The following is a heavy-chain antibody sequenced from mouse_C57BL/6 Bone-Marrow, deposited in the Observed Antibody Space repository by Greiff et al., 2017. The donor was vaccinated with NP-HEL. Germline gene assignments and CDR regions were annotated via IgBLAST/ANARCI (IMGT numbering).Heavy chain of an antibody. Sequence: EVQLQESGPGLVKPSQSLSLTCSVTGYSITSGYYWNWIRQFPGNKLEWMGYISYDGSNNYNPSLKNRISITRDTSKNQFFLKLNSVTTEDTATYYCARGQLGRGTWFAYWGQGTLVTVSA. V-gene: IGHV3-6*01. J-gene: IGHJ3*01. CDR2: ISYDGSN. D-gene: IGHD4-1*02. CDR3: ARGQLGRGTWFAY. CDR1: GYSITSGYY.